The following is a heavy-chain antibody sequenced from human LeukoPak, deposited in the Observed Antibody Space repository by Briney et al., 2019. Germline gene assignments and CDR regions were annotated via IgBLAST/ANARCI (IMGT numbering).Heavy chain of an antibody. CDR2: INAGNGNT. D-gene: IGHD1-26*01. Sequence: ASVKISCKASGYTFTNYATHWVRQAPGQRLEWMGWINAGNGNTKYSQKFQGRVTMTRNTSISTAYMELSSLRSEDTAVYYCARVGSLNWFDPWGQGTLVTVSS. J-gene: IGHJ5*02. CDR1: GYTFTNYA. V-gene: IGHV1-3*01. CDR3: ARVGSLNWFDP.